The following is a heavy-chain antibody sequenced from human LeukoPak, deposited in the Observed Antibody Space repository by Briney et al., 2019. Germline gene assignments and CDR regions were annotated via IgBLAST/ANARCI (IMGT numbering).Heavy chain of an antibody. CDR3: AKSFGPVIAAAGTRAD. CDR2: IRYDGSKK. J-gene: IGHJ4*02. CDR1: GFTFSSYG. V-gene: IGHV3-30*02. D-gene: IGHD6-13*01. Sequence: GGSLRLSCAASGFTFSSYGMHWVRQAPGKGLEWVAFIRYDGSKKYYADSVKGRFTISRDNSKYTLYLQMNSLRAEDTAVYYCAKSFGPVIAAAGTRADWGQGTLVTVSS.